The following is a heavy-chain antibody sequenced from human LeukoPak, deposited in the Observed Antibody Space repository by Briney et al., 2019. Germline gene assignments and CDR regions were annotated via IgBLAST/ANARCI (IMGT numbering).Heavy chain of an antibody. D-gene: IGHD2-2*01. V-gene: IGHV3-30*18. CDR2: ISYDGSNK. CDR3: AKFEMYQPRRPRPGAFDI. J-gene: IGHJ3*02. CDR1: GFTFSSYG. Sequence: PGRSLRLSCAASGFTFSSYGMHWVRQAPGKGLEWVAVISYDGSNKYYADSVKGRFTISRDNSKNTLYLQMNSLRAEDTAVYYCAKFEMYQPRRPRPGAFDIWGQGTMVTVSS.